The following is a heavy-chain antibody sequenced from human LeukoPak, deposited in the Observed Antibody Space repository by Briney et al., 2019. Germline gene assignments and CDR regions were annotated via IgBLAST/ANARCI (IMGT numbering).Heavy chain of an antibody. CDR3: ARIIAAAGYFDY. J-gene: IGHJ4*02. CDR1: RFTFSSYW. V-gene: IGHV3-7*01. CDR2: IKQDGSEK. D-gene: IGHD6-13*01. Sequence: GGSLRLSCAASRFTFSSYWMSWVRQAPGKGLEWVANIKQDGSEKYYVDSVKGRFTISRDNAKNSLYLQMNSLRAENTAVYYCARIIAAAGYFDYWGQGTLVTVSS.